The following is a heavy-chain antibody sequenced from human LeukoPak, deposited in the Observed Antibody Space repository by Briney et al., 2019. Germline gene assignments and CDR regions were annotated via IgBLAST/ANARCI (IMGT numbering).Heavy chain of an antibody. J-gene: IGHJ4*02. V-gene: IGHV3-74*01. CDR3: AKDSPRYPFDY. CDR1: GFTFSSYW. D-gene: IGHD1-26*01. CDR2: INSDGSST. Sequence: GGSLRLSCAASGFTFSSYWMHWVRQAPGKGLVWVSRINSDGSSTSYADSVKGRFTISRDNSKNTLYLQMNSLRAEDTAVYYCAKDSPRYPFDYWGQGTLVTVSS.